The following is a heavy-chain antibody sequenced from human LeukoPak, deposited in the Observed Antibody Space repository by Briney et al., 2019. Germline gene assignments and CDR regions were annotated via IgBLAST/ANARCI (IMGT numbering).Heavy chain of an antibody. V-gene: IGHV3-15*01. CDR2: IKSKTDGGIR. CDR3: TTVKSGSGLFDP. CDR1: GFSFSNPW. J-gene: IGHJ5*02. Sequence: SGPSLRLSCAASGFSFSNPWMSWVRQAAGKGMEWVGRIKSKTDGGIRDYAAPVKGRFTISKDDSKNTLYLQMNSLKTEDTAVYYCTTVKSGSGLFDPWGQGTLVTVSS. D-gene: IGHD6-19*01.